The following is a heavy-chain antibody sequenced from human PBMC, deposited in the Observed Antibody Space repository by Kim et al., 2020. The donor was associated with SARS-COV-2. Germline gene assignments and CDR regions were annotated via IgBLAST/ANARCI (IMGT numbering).Heavy chain of an antibody. CDR3: ARDPTVTTYADSYYYYGMDV. D-gene: IGHD4-17*01. V-gene: IGHV1-46*01. CDR2: INPSGGST. Sequence: ASVKVSCKASGYTFTSYYMHWVRQAPGQGLEWMGIINPSGGSTSYAQKFQGRVTMTRDTSTSTVYMELSSLRSEDTAVYYCARDPTVTTYADSYYYYGMDVWGQGTTVTVSS. J-gene: IGHJ6*02. CDR1: GYTFTSYY.